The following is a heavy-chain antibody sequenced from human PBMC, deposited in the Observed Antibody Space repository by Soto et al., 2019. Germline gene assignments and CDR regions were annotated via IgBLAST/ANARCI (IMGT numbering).Heavy chain of an antibody. J-gene: IGHJ5*02. D-gene: IGHD3-10*01. V-gene: IGHV4-39*01. CDR1: GGTISSRSYY. CDR3: ARLMGVRGPVITLIPKWFDT. Sequence: QLQLKESGPGLVRPSATLSLTCSISGGTISSRSYYWGWIRQPPGKGLEWIGSVYYSGSAKYNPSLKSRASISVDTSKDQFSLTLISVTAADTSVYYCARLMGVRGPVITLIPKWFDTWGQGTPVTVSS. CDR2: VYYSGSA.